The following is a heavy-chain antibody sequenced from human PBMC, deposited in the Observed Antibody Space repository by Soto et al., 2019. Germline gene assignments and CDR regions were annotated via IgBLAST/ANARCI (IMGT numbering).Heavy chain of an antibody. CDR3: ARQDIVLMVYATPYNWFDP. J-gene: IGHJ5*02. Sequence: EVQLVESGGGLVQPGGSLRLSCAASGFTFSSYWMHWVRQAPGKGLVWVSRINSDGSSTSYADSVKGRFTISRDNAKNPLYLQMNRLRAEDTAMYYCARQDIVLMVYATPYNWFDPWGQGTLVTVSS. CDR1: GFTFSSYW. CDR2: INSDGSST. D-gene: IGHD2-8*01. V-gene: IGHV3-74*01.